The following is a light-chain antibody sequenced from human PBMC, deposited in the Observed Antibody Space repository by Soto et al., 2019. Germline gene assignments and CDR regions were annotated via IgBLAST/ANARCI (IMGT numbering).Light chain of an antibody. V-gene: IGKV3D-20*02. CDR1: QSVSSSY. J-gene: IGKJ1*01. CDR3: HQHNNWWT. Sequence: EIVLTQSPGTLSLSPGERATLSCRASQSVSSSYLAWYQQKPGQAPRLLIYGASNRATGIPDRFSGSGSGTDFTLTITSLQSEDFGVYYCHQHNNWWTFGQGTKVDIK. CDR2: GAS.